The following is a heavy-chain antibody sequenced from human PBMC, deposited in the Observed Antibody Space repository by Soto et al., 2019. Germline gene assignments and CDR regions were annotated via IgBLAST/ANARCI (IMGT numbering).Heavy chain of an antibody. Sequence: ASVKVSCKASGYTFTGYYMHWVRQAPGQGLEWMGWINPNSGGTNYAQKFQGWVTMTRDTSISTAYMELSRLRSDDTAVYYCARGNFASYYYYMDVWGKGTTVTVSS. CDR1: GYTFTGYY. V-gene: IGHV1-2*04. CDR2: INPNSGGT. D-gene: IGHD1-1*01. CDR3: ARGNFASYYYYMDV. J-gene: IGHJ6*03.